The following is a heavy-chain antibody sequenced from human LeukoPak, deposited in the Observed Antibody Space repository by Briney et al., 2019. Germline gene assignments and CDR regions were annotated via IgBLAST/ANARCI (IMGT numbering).Heavy chain of an antibody. D-gene: IGHD4-17*01. J-gene: IGHJ5*02. V-gene: IGHV4-30-2*01. CDR2: IYHSGST. CDR3: ARGQNGDYTVDWFDP. CDR1: GGSISSGGYS. Sequence: SETLSLTCAVSGGSISSGGYSWSWIRQPPGKGLECIGYIYHSGSTYYNPSLKSRVTISVDRSKNQFSLKLSSVTAADTAVYYCARGQNGDYTVDWFDPWGQGTLVTVSS.